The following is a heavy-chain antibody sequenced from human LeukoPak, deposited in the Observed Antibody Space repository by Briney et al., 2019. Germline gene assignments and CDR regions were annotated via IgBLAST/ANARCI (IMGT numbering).Heavy chain of an antibody. Sequence: PSETLSLTCTVSGGSISSSSYYWGWIRQPPGKGLEWIGSIHYSGSTYYNPSLKSRVTISVDTSKNQFSLKLSSATAADTAVYYCARRVVLYSGYDRLDAFDIWGQGTMVTVSS. D-gene: IGHD5-12*01. CDR3: ARRVVLYSGYDRLDAFDI. CDR1: GGSISSSSYY. V-gene: IGHV4-39*01. J-gene: IGHJ3*02. CDR2: IHYSGST.